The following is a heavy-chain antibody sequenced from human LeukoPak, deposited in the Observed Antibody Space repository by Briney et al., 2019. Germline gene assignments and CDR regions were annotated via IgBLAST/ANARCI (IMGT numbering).Heavy chain of an antibody. D-gene: IGHD1-14*01. V-gene: IGHV3-7*01. CDR2: IKKDGSEE. CDR1: GFIFSSYA. Sequence: GGSLRLSCAASGFIFSSYAMSWVRQAPGRGLEWVANIKKDGSEESYLDSVKGRFTVSRDNAKNSLFLRMNSLRGEDTAVYYCARSNPNRNALDLWGQGTMVTISS. J-gene: IGHJ3*01. CDR3: ARSNPNRNALDL.